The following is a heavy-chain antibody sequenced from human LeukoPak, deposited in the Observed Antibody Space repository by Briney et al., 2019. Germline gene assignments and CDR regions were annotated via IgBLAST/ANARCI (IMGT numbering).Heavy chain of an antibody. Sequence: PGGPRSFSGAASGLTFVSYGLTWFRQAPGKGREGVPNIKQDGSEKYYVDSVKGRFTISRDNAKNSLYLQMNSLRAEDTAVYYCARELQQWLVRGDYWGQGTLVTVSS. D-gene: IGHD6-19*01. J-gene: IGHJ4*02. CDR1: GLTFVSYG. V-gene: IGHV3-7*01. CDR3: ARELQQWLVRGDY. CDR2: IKQDGSEK.